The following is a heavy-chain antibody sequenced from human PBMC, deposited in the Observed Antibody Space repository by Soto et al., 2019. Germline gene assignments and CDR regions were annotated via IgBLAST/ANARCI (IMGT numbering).Heavy chain of an antibody. J-gene: IGHJ4*02. D-gene: IGHD7-27*01. Sequence: EVKLVESGGGLVQPGGSLRLSCAASGFIFTNYYMTWVRQAPGKGLEWVANINYGGSDEWYVDSVRGRFTISRDNAKYSLYLQMNSLRVEDTAVYYCARWADGDSVDHWGQGSLVTVSS. CDR1: GFIFTNYY. CDR2: INYGGSDE. V-gene: IGHV3-7*03. CDR3: ARWADGDSVDH.